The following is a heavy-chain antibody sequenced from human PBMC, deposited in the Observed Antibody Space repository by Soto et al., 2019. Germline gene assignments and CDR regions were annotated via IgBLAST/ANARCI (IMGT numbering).Heavy chain of an antibody. V-gene: IGHV3-49*03. CDR3: TRDPHRPLLSITGTTSLWAFDI. J-gene: IGHJ3*02. CDR2: IRSKAYGGTT. CDR1: GFTFGDYA. Sequence: PGGSLRLSCTASGFTFGDYAMSWFRQAPGKGLEWVGFIRSKAYGGTTEYAASVKGRFTISRDDSKSIAYLQMNSLKTEDTAVYYCTRDPHRPLLSITGTTSLWAFDIWGQGTMVTVSS. D-gene: IGHD1-20*01.